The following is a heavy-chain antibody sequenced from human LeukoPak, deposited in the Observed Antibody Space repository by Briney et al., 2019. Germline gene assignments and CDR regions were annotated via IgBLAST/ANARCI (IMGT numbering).Heavy chain of an antibody. CDR1: GYSFTSYW. Sequence: GESLKISCKGSGYSFTSYWIGWVRQMPGKGLEWMGIIYPGDSDTRYSPSFQGQVTISAGKSISTAYLQWSSLKASDTAMYYCARHQVGNYDILTGYRTPYAFDIWGQGTMVTVSS. D-gene: IGHD3-9*01. CDR2: IYPGDSDT. V-gene: IGHV5-51*01. CDR3: ARHQVGNYDILTGYRTPYAFDI. J-gene: IGHJ3*02.